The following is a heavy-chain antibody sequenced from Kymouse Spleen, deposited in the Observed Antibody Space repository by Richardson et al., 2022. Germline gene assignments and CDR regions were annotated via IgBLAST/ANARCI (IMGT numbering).Heavy chain of an antibody. CDR1: GGSISSSSYY. D-gene: IGHD1-7*01. CDR3: ARNWNYPDAFDI. CDR2: IYYSGST. V-gene: IGHV4-39*01. J-gene: IGHJ3*02. Sequence: QLQLQESGPGLVKPSETLSLTCTVSGGSISSSSYYWGWIRQPPGKGLEWIGSIYYSGSTYYNPSLKSRVTISVDTSKNQFSLKLSSVTAADTAVYYCARNWNYPDAFDIWGQGTMVTVSS.